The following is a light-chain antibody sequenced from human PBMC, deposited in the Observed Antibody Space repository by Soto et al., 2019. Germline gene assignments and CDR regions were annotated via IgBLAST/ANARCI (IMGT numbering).Light chain of an antibody. CDR1: SIDVGSYNY. CDR2: HVT. J-gene: IGLJ1*01. Sequence: QSALTPPSSVSGSLGQSITISVQGTSIDVGSYNYVSWYQQYPGKAPKLMIYHVTDRPSGVSNRFSGSKSGNTASLTISGLQAEDEADYYCCSYTTSNTFVFGTGTKVTVL. CDR3: CSYTTSNTFV. V-gene: IGLV2-14*01.